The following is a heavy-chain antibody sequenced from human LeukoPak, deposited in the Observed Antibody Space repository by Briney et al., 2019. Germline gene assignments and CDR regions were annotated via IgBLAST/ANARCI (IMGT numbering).Heavy chain of an antibody. Sequence: PGGSLRLSCAASGFTFSSYGMHWVRQAPGKGLEWVAFIRYDGSSKYYADSVKGRFTISRDNSKNTLYLQMNSLRAEDTAVYYCAKDSLAATFDYWGQGTLVTVSS. CDR1: GFTFSSYG. CDR2: IRYDGSSK. CDR3: AKDSLAATFDY. D-gene: IGHD2-15*01. V-gene: IGHV3-30*02. J-gene: IGHJ4*02.